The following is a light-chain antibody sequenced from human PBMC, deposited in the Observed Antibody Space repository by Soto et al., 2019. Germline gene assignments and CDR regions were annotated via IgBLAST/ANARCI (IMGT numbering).Light chain of an antibody. CDR2: DAS. V-gene: IGLV2-14*01. Sequence: QSVLAQPASVPGSPGQSITISCTGTSSDVGGYNYVSWHQQHPGKAPKVMIYDASNRPSGVSNRFSGSKSGNTASLTISGLQAEDEADYFCSSYTSSGTYVFGTGTKVTVL. CDR3: SSYTSSGTYV. J-gene: IGLJ1*01. CDR1: SSDVGGYNY.